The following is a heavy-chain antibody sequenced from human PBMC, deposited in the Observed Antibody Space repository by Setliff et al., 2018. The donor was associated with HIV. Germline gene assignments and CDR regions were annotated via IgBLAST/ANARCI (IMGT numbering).Heavy chain of an antibody. D-gene: IGHD3-16*01. CDR1: GFTFSSYA. CDR3: TKGGAHDRRKFIDY. Sequence: GGSLRLSCAASGFTFSSYAMSWVRQAPGKGLEWVSAISGSGGSTYYADSVKGRFTISRDNSKNTLYLQMNSLRAEDTAVYYCTKGGAHDRRKFIDYWGQGTPVTVSS. V-gene: IGHV3-23*01. J-gene: IGHJ4*02. CDR2: ISGSGGST.